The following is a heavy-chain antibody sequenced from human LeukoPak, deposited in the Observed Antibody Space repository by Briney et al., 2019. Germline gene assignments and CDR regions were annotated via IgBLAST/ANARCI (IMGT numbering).Heavy chain of an antibody. J-gene: IGHJ3*02. D-gene: IGHD3-22*01. CDR1: GGSVSSYY. V-gene: IGHV4-59*08. CDR2: IYYTGST. CDR3: ARGPYSYDSSGAFDI. Sequence: SETLSLTCTVSGGSVSSYYWNWIRQPPGKGLEWIGYIYYTGSTNYNPSLKSRVTISVDTSKNQFSLKLSSVTAADTAVYFCARGPYSYDSSGAFDIWGQGTMVTVSS.